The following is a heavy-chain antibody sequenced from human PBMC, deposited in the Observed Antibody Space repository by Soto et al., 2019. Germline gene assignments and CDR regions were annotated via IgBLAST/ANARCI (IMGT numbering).Heavy chain of an antibody. CDR1: GFTFSDYY. Sequence: GGSLRLSCAASGFTFSDYYMSWIRQAPGKGLEWVSYISSSGSTIYYADSVKGRFTISRDNAKNSLYLQMNSLRAEDTAVYYCARDGYRRTGTASYYYYYGMDVWGQGTTVTVSS. J-gene: IGHJ6*02. CDR3: ARDGYRRTGTASYYYYYGMDV. D-gene: IGHD1-1*01. V-gene: IGHV3-11*01. CDR2: ISSSGSTI.